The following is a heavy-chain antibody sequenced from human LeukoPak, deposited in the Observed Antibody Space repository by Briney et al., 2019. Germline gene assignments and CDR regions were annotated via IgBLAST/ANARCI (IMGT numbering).Heavy chain of an antibody. V-gene: IGHV3-53*05. Sequence: GGSLRLSCAASGFTVSSNYMSWVRQAPGKGLEWVSVIYSGGSTYYADSVKGRSTISRDNSKNSLYLQMNSLRTEDTALYYCVKDNREGGSPFDYWGQGTLVTVSS. CDR3: VKDNREGGSPFDY. J-gene: IGHJ4*02. CDR1: GFTVSSNY. CDR2: IYSGGST. D-gene: IGHD3-16*01.